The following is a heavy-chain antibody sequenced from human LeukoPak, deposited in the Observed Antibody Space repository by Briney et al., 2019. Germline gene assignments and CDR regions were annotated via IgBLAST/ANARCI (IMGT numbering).Heavy chain of an antibody. Sequence: SQTLSLTCTVSGGSISSGDYYWSWIRQPPGKGLEWIGYIYYSGSTYYNPSLKSRVTISVDTSKNQFSLKLSSVTAADTAVYYCARGVNYYDSSGRDYWGQGTLVTVSS. D-gene: IGHD3-22*01. J-gene: IGHJ4*02. CDR1: GGSISSGDYY. CDR2: IYYSGST. V-gene: IGHV4-30-4*01. CDR3: ARGVNYYDSSGRDY.